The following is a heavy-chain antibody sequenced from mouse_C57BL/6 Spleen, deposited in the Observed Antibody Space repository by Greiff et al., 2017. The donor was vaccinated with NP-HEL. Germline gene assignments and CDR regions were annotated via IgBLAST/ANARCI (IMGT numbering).Heavy chain of an antibody. Sequence: QVQLKESGAELMKPGASVKLSCKATGYTFTGYWIEWVKQRPGHGLEWIGEILPGSGSTNYNEKFKGKATFTADTSSNTAYMQLSRLTTEDSAIYYCAKVYDYDRRGYAMDYWGQGTSVTVSS. V-gene: IGHV1-9*01. J-gene: IGHJ4*01. CDR3: AKVYDYDRRGYAMDY. CDR1: GYTFTGYW. D-gene: IGHD2-4*01. CDR2: ILPGSGST.